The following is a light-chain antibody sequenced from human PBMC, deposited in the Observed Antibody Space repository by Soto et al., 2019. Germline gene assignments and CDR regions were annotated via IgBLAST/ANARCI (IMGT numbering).Light chain of an antibody. V-gene: IGLV1-44*01. J-gene: IGLJ2*01. CDR3: AAWDDSLNGVV. CDR1: SSNIGSNA. CDR2: TNT. Sequence: QPVLTQPPSASGTPGQRVTISCSGSSSNIGSNAVNWYQHLPGTAPKLLLYTNTQRPSGVPDRFSGSKSGASASLAISGLQSEDEADYYCAAWDDSLNGVVFGGGTKLTVL.